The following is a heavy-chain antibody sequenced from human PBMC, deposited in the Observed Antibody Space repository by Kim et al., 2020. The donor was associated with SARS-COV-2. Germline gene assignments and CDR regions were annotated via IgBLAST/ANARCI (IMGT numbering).Heavy chain of an antibody. Sequence: GGSLRLSCVASGFTFSHYAMHWVRQAPGRGLEWVALIFDENKIYYADSVKGRFTISRDNSKATLYLQMDRRRDEDTAVYYCAKRLKGDYPGLPSEMDSWGQGTLVTVSS. V-gene: IGHV3-30*14. CDR2: IFDENKI. D-gene: IGHD4-17*01. CDR3: AKRLKGDYPGLPSEMDS. CDR1: GFTFSHYA. J-gene: IGHJ4*02.